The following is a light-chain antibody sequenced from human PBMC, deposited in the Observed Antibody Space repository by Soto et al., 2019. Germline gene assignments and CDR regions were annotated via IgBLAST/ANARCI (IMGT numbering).Light chain of an antibody. CDR2: GAF. V-gene: IGKV3-20*01. CDR3: QQYGRSPLT. Sequence: EMVLTQSPGTLSLSPGERAALSCRARQSVTSNFLAWYQQKPGQAPRLLIYGAFSRATVIPDRFSGSGSGTDFTLTISRLESEDVAVYYCQQYGRSPLTFGGGTKVEIK. CDR1: QSVTSNF. J-gene: IGKJ4*01.